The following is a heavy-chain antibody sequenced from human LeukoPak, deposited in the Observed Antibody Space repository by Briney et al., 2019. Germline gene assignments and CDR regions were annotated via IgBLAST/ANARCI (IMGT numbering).Heavy chain of an antibody. V-gene: IGHV3-23*01. CDR2: ISDSGGST. CDR3: ARRGVVIRVILVGFHKEAFYFDS. D-gene: IGHD3-22*01. Sequence: GGSLRLSCAVSGITLSNYGMSWVRQAPGRGLEWVAGISDSGGSTNYADSVKGRFTISRDNPKNTLYLQMNSLRAEDTAVYFCARRGVVIRVILVGFHKEAFYFDSWGQGALVTVSS. CDR1: GITLSNYG. J-gene: IGHJ4*02.